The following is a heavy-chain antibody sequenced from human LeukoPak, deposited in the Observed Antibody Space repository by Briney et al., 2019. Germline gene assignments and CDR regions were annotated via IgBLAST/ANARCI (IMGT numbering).Heavy chain of an antibody. J-gene: IGHJ4*02. D-gene: IGHD3-22*01. CDR3: AREDYYDSGSSDY. CDR2: MNPNSGNT. CDR1: GYTFTSYD. Sequence: ASVKVSCKASGYTFTSYDINWVRQATGQGLEWMGWMNPNSGNTGYAQKFQGRVTITRNTSISTAYMELSSLRSEDTAIYYCAREDYYDSGSSDYWGQGTLVTVSS. V-gene: IGHV1-8*03.